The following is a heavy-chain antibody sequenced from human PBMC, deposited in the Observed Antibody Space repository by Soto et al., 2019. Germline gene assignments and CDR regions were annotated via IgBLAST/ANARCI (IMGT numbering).Heavy chain of an antibody. J-gene: IGHJ3*02. CDR1: GFTFSSYI. D-gene: IGHD6-19*01. V-gene: IGHV3-21*01. CDR2: ISSSSSYI. CDR3: ARDRGSGGRRDAFDI. Sequence: GGSLRLSCAASGFTFSSYIMNWVRQAPGKGLEWVSSISSSSSYIYYADSVKGRFTISRDNAKNSLYLQMNSLRAEDTAVYYCARDRGSGGRRDAFDIWGQGTMVTVSS.